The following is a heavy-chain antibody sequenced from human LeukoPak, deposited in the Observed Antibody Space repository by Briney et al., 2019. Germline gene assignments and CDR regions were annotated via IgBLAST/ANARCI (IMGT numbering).Heavy chain of an antibody. J-gene: IGHJ4*02. Sequence: GGSLRLSCAASGFTFSSYWMHWVRQAPGKGLVWFSGINSDGSSTSYADSVKGRFTISRDNAKNTLYLQMNSLRAEDTAVYYCARGPRYCSGGSCYCFYWGQGTLVTVSS. CDR1: GFTFSSYW. CDR2: INSDGSST. V-gene: IGHV3-74*01. D-gene: IGHD2-15*01. CDR3: ARGPRYCSGGSCYCFY.